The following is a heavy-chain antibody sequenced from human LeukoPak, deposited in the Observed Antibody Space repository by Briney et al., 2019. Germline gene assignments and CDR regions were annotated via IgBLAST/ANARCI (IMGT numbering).Heavy chain of an antibody. Sequence: PSETLSLTCTVSGGSISSYYWSWIRQPPGKGLEWIGYIYYSGSTTYNPSLRSRVTISVDTSKNQFSLKLSSVTAADMAMYYCARFYYFDASGWFDPWGQGTPVTVSS. CDR1: GGSISSYY. D-gene: IGHD3-22*01. J-gene: IGHJ5*02. CDR2: IYYSGST. CDR3: ARFYYFDASGWFDP. V-gene: IGHV4-59*01.